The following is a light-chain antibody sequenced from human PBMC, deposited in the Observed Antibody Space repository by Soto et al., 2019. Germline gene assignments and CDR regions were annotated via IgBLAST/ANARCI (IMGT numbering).Light chain of an antibody. Sequence: QSVLAQAASVSGSPGQSITISCTGTTSDIGAYNYVSWYQHHPGKAPKVMIYDVSNRPSGVSIRFSGSKSGTTASLTISGLRAEDEADYYCSSYSSSSTLMIFGRGTKLTVL. CDR1: TSDIGAYNY. V-gene: IGLV2-14*03. CDR3: SSYSSSSTLMI. CDR2: DVS. J-gene: IGLJ2*01.